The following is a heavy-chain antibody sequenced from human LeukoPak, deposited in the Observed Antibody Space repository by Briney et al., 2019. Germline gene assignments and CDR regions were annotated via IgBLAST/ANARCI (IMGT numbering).Heavy chain of an antibody. Sequence: GGSLRLSCAASGFTFSSYAMSWVRQAPGKGLEWVSAISGSGGSTYYADSVKGRLTISRDNSKNTLYLQMNSLRAEDTAVYYCAKDPSSGWSSFDYWGQGTLVTVSS. V-gene: IGHV3-23*01. CDR1: GFTFSSYA. CDR2: ISGSGGST. CDR3: AKDPSSGWSSFDY. J-gene: IGHJ4*02. D-gene: IGHD6-19*01.